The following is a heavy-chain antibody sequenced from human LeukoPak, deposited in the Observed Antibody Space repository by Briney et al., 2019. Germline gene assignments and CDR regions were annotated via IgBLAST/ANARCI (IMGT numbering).Heavy chain of an antibody. CDR2: ISGSGGST. CDR1: GFPFSSYA. V-gene: IGHV3-23*01. J-gene: IGHJ4*02. D-gene: IGHD3-22*01. Sequence: GGSLRLSCAASGFPFSSYAMSWVPHSPGKGLECVSAISGSGGSTYYADSVKGRFTISRDNSKNALYLQMNSLRAEDTAVYYCAKGAGVVVITAVCFDYWGQGTLVTVSS. CDR3: AKGAGVVVITAVCFDY.